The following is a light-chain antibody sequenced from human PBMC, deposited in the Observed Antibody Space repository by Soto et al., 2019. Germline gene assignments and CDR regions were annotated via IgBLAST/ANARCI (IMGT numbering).Light chain of an antibody. CDR1: SSDVGGYNY. Sequence: QSVLTQPASVSGSPGQSITISCTGTSSDVGGYNYVSWYQQHPGKAPKLMIYDVSNRPSGVSNRFSGSKSGNTASLTISGLKYEDEADYYCSSSTGSSTRVFGTGTKVXVL. J-gene: IGLJ1*01. V-gene: IGLV2-14*01. CDR2: DVS. CDR3: SSSTGSSTRV.